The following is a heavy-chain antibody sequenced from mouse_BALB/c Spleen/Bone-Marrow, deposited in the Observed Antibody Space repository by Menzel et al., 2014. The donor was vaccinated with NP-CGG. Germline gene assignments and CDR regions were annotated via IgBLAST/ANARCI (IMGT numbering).Heavy chain of an antibody. V-gene: IGHV14-3*02. CDR2: IDPANGNT. J-gene: IGHJ3*01. CDR3: ATTDSSGVFAY. CDR1: GFNIKDTY. Sequence: EVMLVESGAELLKPGASVKLSCTASGFNIKDTYMHCVKQRPEQGLEWIGRIDPANGNTKYDPKFQGKATITADTSSNTAYLQLSSLTSEDTAVYYCATTDSSGVFAYWGQGTLVTVSA. D-gene: IGHD3-2*01.